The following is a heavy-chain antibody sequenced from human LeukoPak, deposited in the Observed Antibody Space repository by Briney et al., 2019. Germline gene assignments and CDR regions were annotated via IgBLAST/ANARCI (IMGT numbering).Heavy chain of an antibody. CDR1: GFSFSDYS. V-gene: IGHV3-21*01. D-gene: IGHD6-19*01. Sequence: GGSLRLSCAASGFSFSDYSMSWVRQAPGKGLEWVSSISSSSGYIYYTDSVKGRFTISRDHAKNSLYLQMNSLRAEDTAVYYCARLIAVAGPYYFDYWGQGTLVTVSS. CDR3: ARLIAVAGPYYFDY. CDR2: ISSSSGYI. J-gene: IGHJ4*02.